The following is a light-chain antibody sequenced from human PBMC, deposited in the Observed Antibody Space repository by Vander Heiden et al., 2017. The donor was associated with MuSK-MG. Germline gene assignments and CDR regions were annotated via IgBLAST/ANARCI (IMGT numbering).Light chain of an antibody. J-gene: IGKJ1*01. CDR3: LQDYSTRQT. CDR1: QSVLYSSNNKNY. CDR2: WAS. V-gene: IGKV4-1*01. Sequence: DIVMTQSPDSLAVSLGERATINCKSSQSVLYSSNNKNYLAWYQQKPGQPPKLLIYWASTRESGVPDRFSGSGSGTDFTLTISSLQAEDVAVYYCLQDYSTRQTFGQGTKVEIK.